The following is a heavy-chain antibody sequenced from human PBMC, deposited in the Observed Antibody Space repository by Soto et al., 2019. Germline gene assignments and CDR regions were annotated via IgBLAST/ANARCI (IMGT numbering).Heavy chain of an antibody. CDR2: IYYSGNT. CDR1: GCPPHKYY. CDR3: AKQGGKYGIRSFDP. Sequence: PSGTPSPTSTVSGCPPHKYYWSWVRPPPGKGLEWIGYIYYSGNTKYNPSLKSRVTISVDTSKNQFSLRLTSVTAADTAVYYCAKQGGKYGIRSFDPWGQGTLVTVSS. J-gene: IGHJ5*02. D-gene: IGHD1-1*01. V-gene: IGHV4-59*08.